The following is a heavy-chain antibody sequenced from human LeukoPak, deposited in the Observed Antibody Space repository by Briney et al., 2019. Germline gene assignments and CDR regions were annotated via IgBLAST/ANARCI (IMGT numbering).Heavy chain of an antibody. J-gene: IGHJ5*02. CDR3: AKTAMVRWFDP. Sequence: GASVKVSCKASGYTFTSHGITWVRQAPGQGLEWVGWINAYNGHTNYVQNLQGRATMTTDTSTSTAYMELSRLRSDDTAVYYCAKTAMVRWFDPWGQGTLVTVSS. CDR2: INAYNGHT. D-gene: IGHD5-18*01. CDR1: GYTFTSHG. V-gene: IGHV1-18*01.